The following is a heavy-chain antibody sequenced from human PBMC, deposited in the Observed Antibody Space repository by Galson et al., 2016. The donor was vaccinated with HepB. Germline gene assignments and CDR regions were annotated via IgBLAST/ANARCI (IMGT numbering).Heavy chain of an antibody. CDR1: AYSFTSYW. CDR3: ARRGIAVAGRGGSDS. CDR2: IYPGDSDT. D-gene: IGHD6-19*01. V-gene: IGHV5-51*01. Sequence: QSGAEVKKPGESLRISCKGSAYSFTSYWIGWVRQMPGKGLEWMAMIYPGDSDTRYSPSFQGQVTISADKSISTAYLQWSSLKASDTAMYYCARRGIAVAGRGGSDSWGQGTLFTVSS. J-gene: IGHJ4*02.